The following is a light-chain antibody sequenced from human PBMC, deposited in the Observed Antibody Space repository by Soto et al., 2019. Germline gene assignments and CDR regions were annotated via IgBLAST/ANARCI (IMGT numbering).Light chain of an antibody. CDR2: EVS. J-gene: IGLJ1*01. CDR3: CSYAGSNNFV. V-gene: IGLV2-8*01. CDR1: SSDVGGYNY. Sequence: QSALTQPPSASGSPGQSVTISCTGTSSDVGGYNYVSWYQQHPGKAPKLMIYEVSKRPSGVPDRFSGSKSGNTAPLTVSGLQAEDEAYYYCCSYAGSNNFVFGAGTQLTVL.